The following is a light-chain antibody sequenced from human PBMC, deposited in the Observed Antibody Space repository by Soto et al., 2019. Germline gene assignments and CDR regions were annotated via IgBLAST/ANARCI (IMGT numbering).Light chain of an antibody. CDR1: SSDVGGYDY. CDR2: EVT. V-gene: IGLV2-8*01. J-gene: IGLJ1*01. CDR3: SSYTGGNPSYV. Sequence: SVLTQPPSASGSPGQSVTISCTGTSSDVGGYDYVSWYQQHPGKAPKLMIYEVTIRPSGVSDRFPGSKSGNTASLTVSGLQAEDEADYYCSSYTGGNPSYVFGTGTKVTVL.